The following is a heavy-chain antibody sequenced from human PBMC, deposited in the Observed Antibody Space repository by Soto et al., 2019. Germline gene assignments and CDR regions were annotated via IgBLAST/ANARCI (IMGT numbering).Heavy chain of an antibody. Sequence: GGSLRLSCAASGFTFSSYAMHWVRQAPGKGLEYVSAISSNGGSTYYANSVKGRFTIPRDNSKNTLYLQMGSLRAEDMAVYYCARDRGVAVAGTGDFDYWGQGTLVTVSS. CDR2: ISSNGGST. CDR3: ARDRGVAVAGTGDFDY. J-gene: IGHJ4*02. V-gene: IGHV3-64*01. D-gene: IGHD6-19*01. CDR1: GFTFSSYA.